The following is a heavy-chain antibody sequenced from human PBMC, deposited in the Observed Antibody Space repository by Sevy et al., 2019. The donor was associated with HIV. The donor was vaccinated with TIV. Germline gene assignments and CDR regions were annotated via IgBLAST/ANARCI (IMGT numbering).Heavy chain of an antibody. CDR2: ISSSSSYI. Sequence: GGSRRLSCVDSGFTFSRYSMNWVRQAPGKGLEWVSSISSSSSYIYYGDSAKGRFTISGDNAKNSLYMQMNSLRAEDTAVYYCARDRDGSGSSGGYGMDVWGQGTTVTVSS. V-gene: IGHV3-21*01. J-gene: IGHJ6*02. CDR1: GFTFSRYS. CDR3: ARDRDGSGSSGGYGMDV. D-gene: IGHD3-10*01.